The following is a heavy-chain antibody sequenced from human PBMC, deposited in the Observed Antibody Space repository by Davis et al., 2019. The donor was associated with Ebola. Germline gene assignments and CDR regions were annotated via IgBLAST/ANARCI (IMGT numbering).Heavy chain of an antibody. V-gene: IGHV3-33*08. CDR3: AREWELLDY. J-gene: IGHJ4*02. CDR2: IWYDGSNK. Sequence: GESLKISCAASGLTFSSYAMHWVRQAPGKGLEWVAVIWYDGSNKYYADSVKGRFTISRDNSKNTLYLQMNSLRAEDTAVYYCAREWELLDYWGQGTLVTVSS. CDR1: GLTFSSYA. D-gene: IGHD1-26*01.